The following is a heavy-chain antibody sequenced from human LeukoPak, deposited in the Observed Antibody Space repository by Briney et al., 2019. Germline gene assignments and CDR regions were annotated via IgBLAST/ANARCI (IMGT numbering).Heavy chain of an antibody. CDR1: GGSISSGSFY. CDR2: IYTSGST. CDR3: ARERYDYVWKSDRYVRLGYFDY. Sequence: PSQTLSLTCTVSGGSISSGSFYWSWIRQPAGKGLEWIGRIYTSGSTNYNSSLKSRVTISVDTSKNRFSLKLNSVSAADTAVYYCARERYDYVWKSDRYVRLGYFDYWGQGTLVTVSS. J-gene: IGHJ4*02. D-gene: IGHD3-16*02. V-gene: IGHV4-61*02.